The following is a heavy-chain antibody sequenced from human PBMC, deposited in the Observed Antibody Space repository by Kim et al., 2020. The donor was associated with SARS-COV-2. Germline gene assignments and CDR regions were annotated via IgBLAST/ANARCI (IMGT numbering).Heavy chain of an antibody. J-gene: IGHJ4*02. CDR3: ARTYYYDSSGYSFDY. D-gene: IGHD3-22*01. Sequence: QKLQGRVTMTTDTSTSTAYMELRSLRSDDTAVYYCARTYYYDSSGYSFDYWGQGTLVTVSS. V-gene: IGHV1-18*01.